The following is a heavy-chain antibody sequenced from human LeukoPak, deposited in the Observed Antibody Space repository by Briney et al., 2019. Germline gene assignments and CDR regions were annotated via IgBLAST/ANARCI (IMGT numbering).Heavy chain of an antibody. D-gene: IGHD3-9*01. CDR3: ATELRYFDWLLYPFDY. CDR2: FDPEDGET. Sequence: ASVKVSCKVSGYTLTELSMHWVRQAPGKGLEWMGGFDPEDGETIYAQKFQGRVTMTEDTSTDTAYMELSSLRSEDTAVYYCATELRYFDWLLYPFDYWGQGTLVTVSS. V-gene: IGHV1-24*01. J-gene: IGHJ4*02. CDR1: GYTLTELS.